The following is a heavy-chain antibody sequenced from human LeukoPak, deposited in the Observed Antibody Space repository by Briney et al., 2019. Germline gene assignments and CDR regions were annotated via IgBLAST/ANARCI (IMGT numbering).Heavy chain of an antibody. V-gene: IGHV4-39*07. Sequence: SETLSLTCTVSGGSISSSSYYWGWIRQPPGKGLEWIGSIYYSGSTNYNPSLKSRVTISVDTSKNQFSLKLSSVTAADTAVYYCARGNSGSYFFYYYYYMDVWGKGTTVTVSS. CDR3: ARGNSGSYFFYYYYYMDV. D-gene: IGHD1-26*01. CDR1: GGSISSSSYY. J-gene: IGHJ6*03. CDR2: IYYSGST.